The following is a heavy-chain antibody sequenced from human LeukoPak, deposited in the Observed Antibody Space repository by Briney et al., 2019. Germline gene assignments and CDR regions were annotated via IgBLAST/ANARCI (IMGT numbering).Heavy chain of an antibody. CDR1: GYTFTSYA. CDR3: ARVDSVAAARHFDY. D-gene: IGHD6-13*01. Sequence: ASVKVSCKASGYTFTSYAMNWVRQAPGQGLEWMGWINTNTGNPTYAQGFTGRFVFCLDTSVSTAYLQISSLKAEDTAVYYCARVDSVAAARHFDYWGQGTLVTVSS. V-gene: IGHV7-4-1*02. CDR2: INTNTGNP. J-gene: IGHJ4*02.